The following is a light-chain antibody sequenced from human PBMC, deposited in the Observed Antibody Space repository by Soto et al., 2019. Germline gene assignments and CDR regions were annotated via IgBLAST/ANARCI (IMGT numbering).Light chain of an antibody. CDR2: EIS. J-gene: IGLJ1*01. Sequence: QSALTQPASVSGSPGQPITISCTGSSSDIGDYDYVSWYQQHPGKAPKVLISEISNRPSGVSNRFSGSKSGNTASLNISVQQADDEADYYCISHATGNARVFGTGTKLTLL. CDR1: SSDIGDYDY. V-gene: IGLV2-14*01. CDR3: ISHATGNARV.